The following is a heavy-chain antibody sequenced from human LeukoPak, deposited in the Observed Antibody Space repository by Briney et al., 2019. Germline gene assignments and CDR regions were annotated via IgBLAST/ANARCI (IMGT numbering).Heavy chain of an antibody. CDR3: ARGFGLLWFGELSGGMDV. Sequence: SETLSLTCTVSGGSISSGGYYWSWIRQHPGKGLEWIGYIYYSGSTYYNPSLKSRVTISVDTSKNQFSLKLSSVTAADTAVYYCARGFGLLWFGELSGGMDVWGQGTTVTVSS. J-gene: IGHJ6*02. V-gene: IGHV4-31*03. CDR2: IYYSGST. D-gene: IGHD3-10*01. CDR1: GGSISSGGYY.